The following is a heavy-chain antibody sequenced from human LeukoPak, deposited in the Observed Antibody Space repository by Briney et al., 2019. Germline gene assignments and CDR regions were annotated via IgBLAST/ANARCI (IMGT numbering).Heavy chain of an antibody. D-gene: IGHD3-9*01. J-gene: IGHJ4*02. Sequence: GSLRLSCAASGCTFSNSAMNWVRQVPGKGLEWVSSIDYDSSHIYYAASVRGRFTTSRDNARNSVYLQMNSLRVEDTAVYYCARDPLRYLRVGHYDYWGQGTLVAVSS. V-gene: IGHV3-21*01. CDR3: ARDPLRYLRVGHYDY. CDR2: IDYDSSHI. CDR1: GCTFSNSA.